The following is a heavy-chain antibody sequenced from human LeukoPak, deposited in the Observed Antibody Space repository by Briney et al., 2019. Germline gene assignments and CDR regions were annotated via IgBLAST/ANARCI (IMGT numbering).Heavy chain of an antibody. CDR2: IYYSGST. V-gene: IGHV4-30-4*08. CDR1: GGSISSGDYY. J-gene: IGHJ5*02. Sequence: SQNLSLTCTVPGGSISSGDYYWSWIRQPPGKGLEWIGYIYYSGSTYYNPSLKSRVTISVDTSKNQFSLKLSSMTAADTAVYYCARFYPPTHPFDPWGQGTLVTVSS. CDR3: ARFYPPTHPFDP.